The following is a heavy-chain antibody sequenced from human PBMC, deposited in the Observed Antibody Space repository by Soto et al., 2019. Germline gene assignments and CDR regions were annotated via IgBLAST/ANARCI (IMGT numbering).Heavy chain of an antibody. CDR1: GFTFSSYA. D-gene: IGHD3-3*02. CDR2: ISGSGDST. CDR3: ASLRLAAGADY. V-gene: IGHV3-23*01. Sequence: GGSLRLSCAASGFTFSSYAMSWVRQAPGKGLEWVSGISGSGDSTYYADSVKGRFTVSRDNAKSTLYLQMNSLRAEDTAVYYCASLRLAAGADYWGQGTLVTVSS. J-gene: IGHJ4*02.